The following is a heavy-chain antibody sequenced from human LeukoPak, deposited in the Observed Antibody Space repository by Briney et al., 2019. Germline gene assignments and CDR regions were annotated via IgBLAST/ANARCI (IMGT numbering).Heavy chain of an antibody. CDR2: IYYSGST. V-gene: IGHV4-39*07. D-gene: IGHD4-17*01. CDR1: GGSISSSSYY. J-gene: IGHJ4*02. Sequence: SETLSLTCTVSGGSISSSSYYWGWIRQPPGKGLEWIGSIYYSGSTYYNPSLKSRVTISVDTSKNQFSLKLSSVTAADTAVYYCARAVDDYGDPGSFDYWGQGTLVTVSS. CDR3: ARAVDDYGDPGSFDY.